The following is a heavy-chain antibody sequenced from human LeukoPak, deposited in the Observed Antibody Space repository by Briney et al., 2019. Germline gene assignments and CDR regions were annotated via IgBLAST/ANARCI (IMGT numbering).Heavy chain of an antibody. CDR1: GYTFTGYY. J-gene: IGHJ4*02. CDR3: ARDAYDFWSGYYPKLGY. CDR2: INPNSGGT. V-gene: IGHV1-2*02. Sequence: GASVKVSCKASGYTFTGYYMHWVRQAPGQGLEWMGWINPNSGGTNYAQKFQGRVTMTRDTSISTAYMELSRLRSDDTAVYYCARDAYDFWSGYYPKLGYWGQGTLVTVSS. D-gene: IGHD3-3*01.